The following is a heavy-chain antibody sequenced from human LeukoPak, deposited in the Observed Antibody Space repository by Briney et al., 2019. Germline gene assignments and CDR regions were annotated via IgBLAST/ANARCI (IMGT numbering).Heavy chain of an antibody. CDR1: GFTFSSYA. V-gene: IGHV3-23*01. D-gene: IGHD6-13*01. Sequence: GGSLRLSCAASGFTFSSYAMGWVRQAPGKGLEWVSAISGSGGSTYYADSVKGRFTISRDNSKNTLYLQMNSLRAEDTAVYYCAKDRYSSSWYENWFDPWGQGTLVTVSS. CDR2: ISGSGGST. J-gene: IGHJ5*02. CDR3: AKDRYSSSWYENWFDP.